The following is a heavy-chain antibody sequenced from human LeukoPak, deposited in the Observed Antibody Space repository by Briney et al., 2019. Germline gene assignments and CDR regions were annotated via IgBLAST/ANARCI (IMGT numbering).Heavy chain of an antibody. D-gene: IGHD6-13*01. Sequence: GGSLRLSCAASGFTVSSNYMSWVRQAPGKGLEWVSFLYSGGSTYYADSVKGRFTISRDNSKNTLYLQMNSLRAEDTAVYYCARRYGSSWFEYWGQGTLVTVSS. V-gene: IGHV3-66*01. CDR2: LYSGGST. CDR3: ARRYGSSWFEY. CDR1: GFTVSSNY. J-gene: IGHJ5*01.